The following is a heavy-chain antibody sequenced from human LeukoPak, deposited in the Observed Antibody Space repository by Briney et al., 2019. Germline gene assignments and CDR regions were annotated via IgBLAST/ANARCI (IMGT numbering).Heavy chain of an antibody. J-gene: IGHJ6*03. D-gene: IGHD6-13*01. V-gene: IGHV4-39*01. CDR2: IYYSGIT. Sequence: PSETLSLTCTVSGGSISSSGYYWGWIRQSPGEGLEWIGNIYYSGITYYNPSLKSRVTISVDTSKNQFSLKLSSVTAADTAVYYCARADYSSTWSHDYYYMDVWGKGTTVTVSS. CDR3: ARADYSSTWSHDYYYMDV. CDR1: GGSISSSGYY.